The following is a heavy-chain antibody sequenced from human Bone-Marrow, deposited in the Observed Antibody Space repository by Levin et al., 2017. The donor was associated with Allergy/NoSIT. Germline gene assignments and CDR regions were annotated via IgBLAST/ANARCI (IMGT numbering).Heavy chain of an antibody. CDR3: AKAHDWRYGYYFDL. CDR1: GFTFSNCG. Sequence: GGSLRLSCAASGFTFSNCGMHWVRQAPGKGLEWVAVISYDGTNKYYADSVKGRFTISRDNSRNTLYLQMNSLRADDTALYYCAKAHDWRYGYYFDLWGRGTLVTVSS. CDR2: ISYDGTNK. V-gene: IGHV3-30*18. J-gene: IGHJ2*01. D-gene: IGHD5-18*01.